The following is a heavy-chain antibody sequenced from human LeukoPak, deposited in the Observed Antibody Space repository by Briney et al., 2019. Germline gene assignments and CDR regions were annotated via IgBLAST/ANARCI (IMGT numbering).Heavy chain of an antibody. CDR3: VRVWRGYYFDY. CDR1: GFTFSDHH. Sequence: GGSLRLSCAASGFTFSDHHMDWVRQAPGKGLEWVGRVRNKANTYTTNYAASVKGRFTISRDDPMNSLYLQMNSLKTEDTAVYYCVRVWRGYYFDYWGRGTLVTVSS. J-gene: IGHJ4*02. CDR2: VRNKANTYTT. D-gene: IGHD3-10*01. V-gene: IGHV3-72*01.